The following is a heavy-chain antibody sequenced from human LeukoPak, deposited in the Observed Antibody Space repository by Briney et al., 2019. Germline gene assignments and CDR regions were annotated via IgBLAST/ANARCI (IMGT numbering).Heavy chain of an antibody. CDR2: IRSDGSDT. J-gene: IGHJ4*02. CDR1: GFIFSSYG. D-gene: IGHD3-22*01. Sequence: PGGSLRLSCAASGFIFSSYGTHWVRQPPGKGLEWVAFIRSDGSDTYSAASVKGRFTISRDNSKNTLWLQMNSLRAEDTAVYYCAKHDSSSDFWGQGTLVTVSS. CDR3: AKHDSSSDF. V-gene: IGHV3-30*02.